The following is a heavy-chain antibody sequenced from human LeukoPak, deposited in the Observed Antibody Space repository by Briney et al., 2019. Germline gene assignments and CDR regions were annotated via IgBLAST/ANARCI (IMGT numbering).Heavy chain of an antibody. CDR3: ARLGSYGYFDY. Sequence: GESLRLSCAASGFTISSYAMHWVRQAPGKGLEWVAVISYDGSNKYYADSVKGRFTISRDNSKNTLYLQMNSLRAEDTAVYYCARLGSYGYFDYWGQGTLVTVSS. CDR2: ISYDGSNK. CDR1: GFTISSYA. V-gene: IGHV3-30*04. J-gene: IGHJ4*02. D-gene: IGHD5-18*01.